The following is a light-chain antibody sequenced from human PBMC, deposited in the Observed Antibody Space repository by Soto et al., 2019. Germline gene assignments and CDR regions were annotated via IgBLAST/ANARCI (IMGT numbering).Light chain of an antibody. CDR2: EVN. CDR1: SSDVGGYNY. CDR3: SSYAGNNNLI. Sequence: QSVLTQPPSASGSPGQSITISCTGTSSDVGGYNYVSWYQQHPGRAPKLMIYEVNKRPSGVPDRFSGSKSGNTASLTVSGLQTEDEADYYCSSYAGNNNLIFGTGTKLTVL. J-gene: IGLJ1*01. V-gene: IGLV2-8*01.